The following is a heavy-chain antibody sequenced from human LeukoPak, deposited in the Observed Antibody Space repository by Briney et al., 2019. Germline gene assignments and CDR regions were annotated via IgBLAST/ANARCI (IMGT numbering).Heavy chain of an antibody. CDR3: ARVEGCSSTSCYGLVDY. CDR2: IYYSGST. V-gene: IGHV4-39*01. Sequence: SETLSLTCTVSGGSISSSSYYWGWIRQPPGKGLEWIGSIYYSGSTYYNPSLKSRVTISVDTSKNQFSLKLSSVTAADTAVYYCARVEGCSSTSCYGLVDYWGQGTLVTVSS. CDR1: GGSISSSSYY. J-gene: IGHJ4*02. D-gene: IGHD2-2*01.